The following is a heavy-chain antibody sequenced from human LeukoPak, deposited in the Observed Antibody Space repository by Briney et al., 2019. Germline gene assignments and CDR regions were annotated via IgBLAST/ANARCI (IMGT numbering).Heavy chain of an antibody. Sequence: SETLSLTCTVSGGSISSYYWSWIRQPPGKGLEWIGYIYYSGSTNYNPSLKSRVTISVDTSKNQFSLKLSSVTAADTAVYYCAGGNSSYYYMDVWGKGTTVTVSS. CDR2: IYYSGST. V-gene: IGHV4-59*01. D-gene: IGHD4-23*01. J-gene: IGHJ6*03. CDR3: AGGNSSYYYMDV. CDR1: GGSISSYY.